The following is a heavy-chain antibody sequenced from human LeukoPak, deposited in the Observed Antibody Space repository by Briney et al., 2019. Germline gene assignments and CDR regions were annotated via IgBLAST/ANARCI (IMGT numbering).Heavy chain of an antibody. CDR2: IYYSGSP. CDR1: GGSISSSSYY. V-gene: IGHV4-39*07. CDR3: AILPPGVYNWLDP. D-gene: IGHD1-14*01. J-gene: IGHJ5*02. Sequence: PSETLSLTCTVSGGSISSSSYYWGWIRQPPGKGLEWIGSIYYSGSPYYTPSLKSRVPISVDTSKNHFSLKLRSVTAADTAVYYCAILPPGVYNWLDPWGQGTLVTVSS.